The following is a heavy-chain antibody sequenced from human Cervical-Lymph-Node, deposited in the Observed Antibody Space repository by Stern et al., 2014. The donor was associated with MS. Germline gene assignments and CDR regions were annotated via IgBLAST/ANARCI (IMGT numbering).Heavy chain of an antibody. CDR2: IYPGDSDT. Sequence: VQLVQSGAEVKKPGESLKISCEGSGYTFASYWIGWVRQMPGKGLEWMGIIYPGDSDTRYSPSFQGQVIISADKSISTAYLQWNNLQASDTAMYYCARPWDRSSSSGFGYWGQGTLVTVSS. V-gene: IGHV5-51*01. CDR1: GYTFASYW. J-gene: IGHJ4*02. D-gene: IGHD6-6*01. CDR3: ARPWDRSSSSGFGY.